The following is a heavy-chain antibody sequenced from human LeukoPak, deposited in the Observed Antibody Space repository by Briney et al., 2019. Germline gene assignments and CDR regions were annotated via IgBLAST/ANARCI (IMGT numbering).Heavy chain of an antibody. CDR2: IYPGDSDT. CDR3: AAKRRSWLSDLKDAFDI. Sequence: GESLKNSRKGSGYSFTSYWIGWVRQMTGKGLEWMGIIYPGDSDTRYSPSFQGQVTISADKSISTAYLQWSSLKASDTAMYYCAAKRRSWLSDLKDAFDIWGQGTMVTVSS. D-gene: IGHD3-16*02. CDR1: GYSFTSYW. J-gene: IGHJ3*02. V-gene: IGHV5-51*01.